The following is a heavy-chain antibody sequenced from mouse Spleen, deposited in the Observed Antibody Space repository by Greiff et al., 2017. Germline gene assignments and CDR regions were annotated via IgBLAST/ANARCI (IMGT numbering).Heavy chain of an antibody. CDR1: GYTFTSYV. D-gene: IGHD3-2*01. CDR3: ATGETARATYFAY. Sequence: VQLQQSGPELVKPGASVKMSCKASGYTFTSYVMHWVKQKPGQGLEWIGYINPYNDGTKYNEKFKGKATLTSDKSSSTAYMELSSLTSEDSAVYYCATGETARATYFAYWGQGTLVTVSA. V-gene: IGHV1-14*01. CDR2: INPYNDGT. J-gene: IGHJ3*01.